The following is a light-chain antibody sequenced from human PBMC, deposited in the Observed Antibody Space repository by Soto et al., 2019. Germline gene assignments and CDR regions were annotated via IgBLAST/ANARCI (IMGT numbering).Light chain of an antibody. Sequence: NHIAQSPSVLSASIGDTGPITCRASQIINTWLAWYQQKPGKAPKLLIYDASSLESGVPSRFSGSGSGTDFTLTISSLQPEDFATYYCQQSYSTRITFGQGTRLEI. CDR2: DAS. CDR3: QQSYSTRIT. J-gene: IGKJ5*01. CDR1: QIINTW. V-gene: IGKV1-5*01.